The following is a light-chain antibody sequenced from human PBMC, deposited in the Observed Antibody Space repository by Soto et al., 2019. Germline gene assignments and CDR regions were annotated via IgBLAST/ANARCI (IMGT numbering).Light chain of an antibody. V-gene: IGKV3-11*01. CDR1: QNVRSY. J-gene: IGKJ5*01. CDR3: QQRTNWPTST. CDR2: DAS. Sequence: EIVLTQSPATLSLSPGERATLSCRASQNVRSYLAWYQQKPGQAPRLLIHDASSRATGIPDRFSGSGSGTDFTLTISSLEPEESAVYYCQQRTNWPTSTFGQGTRREI.